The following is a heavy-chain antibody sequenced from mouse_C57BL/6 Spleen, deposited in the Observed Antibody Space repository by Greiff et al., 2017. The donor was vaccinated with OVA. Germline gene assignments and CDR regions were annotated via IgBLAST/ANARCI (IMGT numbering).Heavy chain of an antibody. CDR1: GFSLTSYG. D-gene: IGHD2-5*01. CDR3: ARNSYYSNYDYAMDY. J-gene: IGHJ4*01. Sequence: QVQLKESGPGLVAPSQSLSITCTVSGFSLTSYGVHWVRQPPGKGLEWLVVIWSDGSTTYNSALISRLSISKDTSKCQVFLKMNSLPTDDTAMYYCARNSYYSNYDYAMDYWGQGTSVTVSS. V-gene: IGHV2-6*02. CDR2: IWSDGST.